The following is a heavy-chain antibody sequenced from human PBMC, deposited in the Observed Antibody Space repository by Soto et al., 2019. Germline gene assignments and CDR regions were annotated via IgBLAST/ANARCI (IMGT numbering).Heavy chain of an antibody. CDR3: AKNGQPPYYYYGMDV. J-gene: IGHJ6*02. D-gene: IGHD2-8*01. Sequence: QGQLVQSGPEVKKPGASVKVSCKASGYTFTRYGISWVRQAPGQGLEWMGWIRGYNVDTNNAPKVNGRVTMTINTSTSTAYMELRSLTSDDTGIYYCAKNGQPPYYYYGMDVWGQGTTVTVSS. CDR2: IRGYNVDT. CDR1: GYTFTRYG. V-gene: IGHV1-18*01.